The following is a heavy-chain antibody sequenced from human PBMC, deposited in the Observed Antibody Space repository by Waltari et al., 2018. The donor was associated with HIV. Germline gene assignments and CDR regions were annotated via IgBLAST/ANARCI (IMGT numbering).Heavy chain of an antibody. Sequence: QVQLQESGPGLVKPSQTLSLTCTVSGGSISSGSYYWSWIRQPAGKGLEWIGRIYTSGSTNYNPSLKSRVTISVDTSKNQFSLKLSSVTAADTAVYYCARDRNYYDSSAVADAFDIWGQGTMVTVSS. CDR1: GGSISSGSYY. D-gene: IGHD3-22*01. V-gene: IGHV4-61*02. J-gene: IGHJ3*02. CDR3: ARDRNYYDSSAVADAFDI. CDR2: IYTSGST.